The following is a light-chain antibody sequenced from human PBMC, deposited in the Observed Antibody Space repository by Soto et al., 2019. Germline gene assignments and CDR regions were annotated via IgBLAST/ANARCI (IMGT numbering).Light chain of an antibody. J-gene: IGLJ2*01. CDR1: SSDIGAYNY. V-gene: IGLV2-8*01. CDR2: EVS. Sequence: QSALTQPPSASGSPGQSVTISCTGTSSDIGAYNYVFWYQQYPGKAPKLIIYEVSQRPSGVPDRFSGSKSGNTASLTVSGLQLEDEADYYCSSFTGSDNPFGGGTKLTVL. CDR3: SSFTGSDNP.